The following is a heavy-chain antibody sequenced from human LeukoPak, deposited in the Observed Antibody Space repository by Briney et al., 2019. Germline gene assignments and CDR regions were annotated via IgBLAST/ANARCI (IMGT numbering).Heavy chain of an antibody. CDR1: GGSISSYY. J-gene: IGHJ6*02. V-gene: IGHV4-4*07. CDR2: IYNSGST. CDR3: ASSALGYCSGGSCAAYYYYGMDV. Sequence: PSETLSLTCTVSGGSISSYYWSWLRQPAGKGLEWIGRIYNSGSTNYNPSLKSRVTMSVDTSKNQFSLKLSSVTAADTAVYYCASSALGYCSGGSCAAYYYYGMDVWGQGTTVTVSS. D-gene: IGHD2-15*01.